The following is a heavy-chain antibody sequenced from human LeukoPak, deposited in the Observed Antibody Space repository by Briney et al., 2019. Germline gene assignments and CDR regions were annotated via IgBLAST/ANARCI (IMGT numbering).Heavy chain of an antibody. CDR2: MNPNSGNT. Sequence: ASVKVSCKASGYTFTSYDINWVRQATGQGLEWMGWMNPNSGNTGYAQKFQGRVTMTRNTSISTAYMELRSLRSEDTAVYYCARGGGGITIFGVVITYYYYYGMDVWGQGTTVTVSS. CDR3: ARGGGGITIFGVVITYYYYYGMDV. CDR1: GYTFTSYD. V-gene: IGHV1-8*01. D-gene: IGHD3-3*01. J-gene: IGHJ6*02.